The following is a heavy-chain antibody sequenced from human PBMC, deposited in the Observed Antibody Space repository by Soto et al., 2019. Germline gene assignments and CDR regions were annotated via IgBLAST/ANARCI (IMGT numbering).Heavy chain of an antibody. CDR1: GVTFTDYA. D-gene: IGHD3-3*01. Sequence: VVSLRLSCATSGVTFTDYAMSWVRQAPGKGLEWVSAISVSGSSSYYADSVKGRFSVSRDDSKSTLYLQLNTLRAEDTAVYYCAGGEWSGDPCYILEYRGRGTLGT. V-gene: IGHV3-23*01. J-gene: IGHJ4*02. CDR3: AGGEWSGDPCYILEY. CDR2: ISVSGSSS.